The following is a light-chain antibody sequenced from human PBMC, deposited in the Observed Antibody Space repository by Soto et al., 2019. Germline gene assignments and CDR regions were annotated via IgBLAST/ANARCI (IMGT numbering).Light chain of an antibody. J-gene: IGKJ5*01. CDR1: QGIGDT. CDR3: QQYGTSEII. Sequence: EVVMTQSPATLSVSPGEGATLSCRASQGIGDTLAWYQHKPGQTPRLLIYDTSSRASGIPDRFSGSWSGTDFTLTISRLETEDFAVFYCQQYGTSEIIFGQGTRLEIK. V-gene: IGKV3-20*01. CDR2: DTS.